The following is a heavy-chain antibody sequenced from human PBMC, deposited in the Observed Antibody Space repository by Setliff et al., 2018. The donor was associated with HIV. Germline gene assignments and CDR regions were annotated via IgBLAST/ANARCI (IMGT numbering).Heavy chain of an antibody. CDR1: GGSISNYY. CDR2: IHFPGNT. J-gene: IGHJ6*03. Sequence: PSETLSLTCTVSGGSISNYYWSWIRQPPGKGLEWIGYIHFPGNTNYNPSLKSRVTISLDTSKNQFSLKLSSVTAADTAVYVCARGIDWGHFYYYYMDVWGKGTTVTVSS. D-gene: IGHD7-27*01. V-gene: IGHV4-59*01. CDR3: ARGIDWGHFYYYYMDV.